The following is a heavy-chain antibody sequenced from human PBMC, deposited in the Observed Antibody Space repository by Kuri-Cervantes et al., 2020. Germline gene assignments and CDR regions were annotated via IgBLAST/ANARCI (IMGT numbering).Heavy chain of an antibody. Sequence: ASVKVSCKASGYTFTSYYMHWVRQAPGQGLEWMGIINPSGGSTSYAQKFQGRVTMTRDTSISTAYMELSRLRSDDTAVYYCARQIVVDAFDIWGQGTMVTVSS. V-gene: IGHV1-46*01. CDR3: ARQIVVDAFDI. CDR1: GYTFTSYY. CDR2: INPSGGST. J-gene: IGHJ3*02. D-gene: IGHD3-22*01.